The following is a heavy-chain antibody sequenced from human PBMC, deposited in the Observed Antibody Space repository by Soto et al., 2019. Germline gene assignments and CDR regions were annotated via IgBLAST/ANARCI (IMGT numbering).Heavy chain of an antibody. Sequence: SETLSLTCDISGYSISSVSYWGWIRQPPGKGPEWIASIYHGGTTFYNPSLKSRVTVSVDKSNNQFSLKLRSVTAAETAVYYCAKAHVIVVAGSTFDYWGHATLVTDSS. CDR1: GYSISSVSY. J-gene: IGHJ4*01. CDR2: IYHGGTT. D-gene: IGHD6-19*01. V-gene: IGHV4-38-2*01. CDR3: AKAHVIVVAGSTFDY.